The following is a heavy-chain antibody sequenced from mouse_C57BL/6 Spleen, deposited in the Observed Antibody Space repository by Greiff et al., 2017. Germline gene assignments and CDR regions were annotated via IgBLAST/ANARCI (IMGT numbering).Heavy chain of an antibody. CDR1: GFTFSDYG. D-gene: IGHD1-1*01. CDR3: ARLGSSYAMDY. J-gene: IGHJ4*01. V-gene: IGHV5-17*01. CDR2: ISSGSSTI. Sequence: EVMLVESGGGLVKPGGSLKLSCAASGFTFSDYGMHWVRQAPEKGLEWVAYISSGSSTIYYADTVKGRFTISRDNAKNTLFLQMTSLRSEDTAMYYCARLGSSYAMDYWGQGTSVTVSS.